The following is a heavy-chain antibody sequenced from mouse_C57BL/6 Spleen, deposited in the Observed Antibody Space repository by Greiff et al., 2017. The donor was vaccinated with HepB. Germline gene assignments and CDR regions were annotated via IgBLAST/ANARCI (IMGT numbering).Heavy chain of an antibody. V-gene: IGHV14-1*01. CDR3: TTPYYGSSYGWFAY. CDR2: IDPEAGDT. Sequence: EVQLQQSGAELVRPGASVKLSCTASGFNIKDYYMHWVKQRPEQGLEWIGRIDPEAGDTEYAPKFQGKATMTADTSSNTAYLQLSSLTSEDTAVYYCTTPYYGSSYGWFAYWGQGTLVTVSA. CDR1: GFNIKDYY. D-gene: IGHD1-1*01. J-gene: IGHJ3*01.